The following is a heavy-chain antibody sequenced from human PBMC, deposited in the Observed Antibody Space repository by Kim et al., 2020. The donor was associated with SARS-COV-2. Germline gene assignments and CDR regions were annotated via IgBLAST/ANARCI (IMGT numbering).Heavy chain of an antibody. D-gene: IGHD3-22*01. CDR3: ARPRLYQYDSSGYEGDAFDI. V-gene: IGHV1-46*01. Sequence: ASVKVSCKASGYTFTSYYMHWVRQAPGQGLEWMGILNPSTGSATYAQKFQGRVTMTRDTSTRTVYMELSSLRSEDTAVYFCARPRLYQYDSSGYEGDAFDIWGQGTMVTVSS. CDR1: GYTFTSYY. J-gene: IGHJ3*02. CDR2: LNPSTGSA.